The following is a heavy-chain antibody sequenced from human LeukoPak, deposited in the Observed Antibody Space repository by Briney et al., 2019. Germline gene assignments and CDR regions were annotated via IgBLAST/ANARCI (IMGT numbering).Heavy chain of an antibody. CDR2: ISYDGSSK. D-gene: IGHD6-19*01. CDR1: GFTFSSYA. Sequence: GGSLRLSCAASGFTFSSYAMHWVRQAPGKGLEGVGVISYDGSSKYFADSVKGRFTISRDTSKNTLYLQMNSLRAEDTAVYYCARANRPFHSSGWYKDYWGQGTLVTVSS. CDR3: ARANRPFHSSGWYKDY. J-gene: IGHJ4*02. V-gene: IGHV3-30-3*01.